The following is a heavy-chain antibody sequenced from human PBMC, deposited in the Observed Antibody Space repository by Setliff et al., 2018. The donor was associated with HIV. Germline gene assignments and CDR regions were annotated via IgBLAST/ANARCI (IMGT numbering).Heavy chain of an antibody. CDR3: ARGKDPGLYFDN. CDR2: IYYSGRI. V-gene: IGHV4-59*12. Sequence: SETLSLTCTVSGGSISSYYWSWIRQPPGKGLEWIADIYYSGRINHNPSLKSRLTVSIDTSKNHLSLKVISVSVAETAMYFCARGKDPGLYFDNWRQGTLVTVSS. J-gene: IGHJ4*02. CDR1: GGSISSYY. D-gene: IGHD2-15*01.